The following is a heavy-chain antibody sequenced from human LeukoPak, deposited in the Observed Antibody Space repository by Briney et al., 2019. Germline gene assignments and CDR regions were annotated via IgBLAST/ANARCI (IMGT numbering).Heavy chain of an antibody. CDR2: IASSGRNT. V-gene: IGHV3-23*01. J-gene: IGHJ3*01. Sequence: AGSLRLSCAASGFNFNDAAMTWVRQAPGKGLEWVSLIASSGRNTYYTDSVRGRFTISRDNSKNTLSLQMNSLRVEDTAMYYCAKDIQLSAWGLGTMVTVSS. D-gene: IGHD5-24*01. CDR3: AKDIQLSA. CDR1: GFNFNDAA.